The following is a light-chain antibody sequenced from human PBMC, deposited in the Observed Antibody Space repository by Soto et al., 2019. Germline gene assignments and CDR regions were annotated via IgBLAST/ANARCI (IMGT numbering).Light chain of an antibody. CDR1: QSVSSNY. CDR3: QQYGSSPYT. J-gene: IGKJ2*01. V-gene: IGKV3-20*01. CDR2: GAS. Sequence: EIVLTQCPGTLSLSPGERATLSCRASQSVSSNYLAWYQQKPGQAPRLLIYGASSRATGIPDRFSGSGSGTDFTLTIGRLEPEDFAVYYCQQYGSSPYTFGQGTKVEIK.